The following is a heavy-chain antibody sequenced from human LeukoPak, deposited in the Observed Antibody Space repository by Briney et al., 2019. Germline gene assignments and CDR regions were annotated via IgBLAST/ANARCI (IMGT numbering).Heavy chain of an antibody. CDR2: ISTYNGNT. J-gene: IGHJ4*02. CDR1: GYTFTSYG. Sequence: SVKVSCKASGYTFTSYGNSWGRQAPGQGLERKGCISTYNGNTNSAQKLQGRVTMTTDTSTSTAYMELSRMRSDDTAVYYCARGSHGDSSGYWGQGTLVTVPS. V-gene: IGHV1-18*01. CDR3: ARGSHGDSSGY. D-gene: IGHD3-22*01.